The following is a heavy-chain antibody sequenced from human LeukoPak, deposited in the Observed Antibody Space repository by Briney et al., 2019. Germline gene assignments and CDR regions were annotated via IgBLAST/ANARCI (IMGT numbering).Heavy chain of an antibody. D-gene: IGHD3-22*01. J-gene: IGHJ4*02. V-gene: IGHV4-39*01. Sequence: PSETLSLTCTVSGGSISSATYFWGWIRQPPGRGLEWIGSIYHSGTTFYNPSLKSRVTMSVDTSKNQFSLKLSSVTAADTSVYYCASYYDSSGYEYFEYWGQGTLVTVSS. CDR3: ASYYDSSGYEYFEY. CDR1: GGSISSATYF. CDR2: IYHSGTT.